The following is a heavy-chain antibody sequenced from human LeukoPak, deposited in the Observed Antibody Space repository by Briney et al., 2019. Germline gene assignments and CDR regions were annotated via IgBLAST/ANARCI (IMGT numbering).Heavy chain of an antibody. Sequence: SGTLSLTCAVSGVSISSNNWWNWVRQPPGKGLEWIGEIYHSGSSNYNPSLKSRVTISVDKSKNQLSLKLSSVTAADTAVYYCARFGLIAAAVDPRWFDPWGQGTLVTVSS. CDR2: IYHSGSS. CDR3: ARFGLIAAAVDPRWFDP. J-gene: IGHJ5*02. CDR1: GVSISSNNW. V-gene: IGHV4-4*02. D-gene: IGHD6-13*01.